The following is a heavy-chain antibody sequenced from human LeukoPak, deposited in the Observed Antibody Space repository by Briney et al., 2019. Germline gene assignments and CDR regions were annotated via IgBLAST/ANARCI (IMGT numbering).Heavy chain of an antibody. CDR1: GFTFSSYW. CDR2: IKQDGSEK. J-gene: IGHJ6*03. V-gene: IGHV3-7*03. CDR3: AKGGAAAERYYYYYMDV. D-gene: IGHD6-13*01. Sequence: GGSLRLSCAASGFTFSSYWVSWVRQAPGKGLEWVANIKQDGSEKYYVDSVKGRFTISRDNAKNSLYLQMNSLRAEDTALYYCAKGGAAAERYYYYYMDVWGKGTTVTISS.